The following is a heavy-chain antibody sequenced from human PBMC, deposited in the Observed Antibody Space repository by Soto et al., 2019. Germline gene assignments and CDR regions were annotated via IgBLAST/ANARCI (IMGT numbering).Heavy chain of an antibody. CDR3: AKGEIVVVPAAIDY. CDR2: ISGSGGTT. Sequence: EVQLLESGGGLVQPGGSLRLSCAASGFSFRSYAMNWVRQAPGKGLEWVSVISGSGGTTYYADSVKGRFTISRDNSRNTLYIQMNSLRADDTAVYYCAKGEIVVVPAAIDYWGQGTLVTVSS. V-gene: IGHV3-23*01. D-gene: IGHD2-2*01. CDR1: GFSFRSYA. J-gene: IGHJ4*02.